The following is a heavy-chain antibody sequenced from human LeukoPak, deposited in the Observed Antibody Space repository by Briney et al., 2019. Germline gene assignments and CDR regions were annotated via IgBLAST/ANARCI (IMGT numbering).Heavy chain of an antibody. J-gene: IGHJ3*02. CDR1: GYAFSSYG. CDR3: ARVTCSSTSCPNDAFDI. V-gene: IGHV1-18*01. CDR2: ISAYNGNT. D-gene: IGHD2-2*01. Sequence: GASVKVSCKASGYAFSSYGISWVRQAPGQGLEWMGWISAYNGNTSYAQKLQGRVTVTTDTSTSTAYMELRSLRSDDTAVYYCARVTCSSTSCPNDAFDIWGQGTMVTVSS.